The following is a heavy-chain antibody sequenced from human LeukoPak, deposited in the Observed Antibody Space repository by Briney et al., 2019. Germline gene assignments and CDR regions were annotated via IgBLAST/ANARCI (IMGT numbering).Heavy chain of an antibody. J-gene: IGHJ5*02. D-gene: IGHD5-12*01. V-gene: IGHV4-59*12. CDR2: IYSSGST. Sequence: SETLSLTCTVSGGSISGYYWSWIRQPPGKGLEWIGYIYSSGSTKYNPSLKSRVTISMDTSKNHFSLQLNSVTPEDTAVYYCARVRGGDSGYEKSFDPWGQGTLVTVSS. CDR3: ARVRGGDSGYEKSFDP. CDR1: GGSISGYY.